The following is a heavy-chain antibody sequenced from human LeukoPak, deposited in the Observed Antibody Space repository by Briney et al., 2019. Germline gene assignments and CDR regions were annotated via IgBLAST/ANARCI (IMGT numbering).Heavy chain of an antibody. D-gene: IGHD5-18*01. CDR2: ISGDGGSI. CDR3: AKGGRQLWFGFDY. J-gene: IGHJ4*02. CDR1: GFTFSSYA. V-gene: IGHV3-30-3*01. Sequence: GRSLRLSCAASGFTFSSYAMHWVRQAPGKGLECVAVISGDGGSIYYADSVKGRFTISRDNSKNTLYLQMNSLRAEDTAVYYCAKGGRQLWFGFDYWGQGTLVTVSS.